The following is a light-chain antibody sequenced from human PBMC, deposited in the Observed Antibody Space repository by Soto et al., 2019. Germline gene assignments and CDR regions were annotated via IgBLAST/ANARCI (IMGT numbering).Light chain of an antibody. V-gene: IGLV2-14*03. CDR3: SSYTSSSTHV. CDR1: RSDIGAFTF. Sequence: QSALTQPASVSGSPGQSITISCTGTRSDIGAFTFVSWYQQHSGKVPKLMIFDVNRRPSGVSDRFSGSKSGNTASLTISALQAKDEGDYYCSSYTSSSTHVFGSGTKVTVL. J-gene: IGLJ1*01. CDR2: DVN.